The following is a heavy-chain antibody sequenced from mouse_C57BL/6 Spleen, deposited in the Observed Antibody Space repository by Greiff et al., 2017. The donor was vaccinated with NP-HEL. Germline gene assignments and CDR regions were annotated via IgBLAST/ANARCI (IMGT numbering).Heavy chain of an antibody. CDR1: GFTFSDAW. V-gene: IGHV6-6*01. Sequence: EVRLVESGGGLVQPGGSIKLSCAASGFTFSDAWMDWVRQSPEKGLEWVAEIRNKANNHATYYAESVKGRFTISRAYSKSSVYLQMNSLRAEDTGIYYCTRRTYGSSYYWYFDVWGTGTTVTVSS. J-gene: IGHJ1*03. CDR2: IRNKANNHAT. CDR3: TRRTYGSSYYWYFDV. D-gene: IGHD1-1*01.